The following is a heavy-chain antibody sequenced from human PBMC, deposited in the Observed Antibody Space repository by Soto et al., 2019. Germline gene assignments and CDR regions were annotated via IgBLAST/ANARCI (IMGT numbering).Heavy chain of an antibody. J-gene: IGHJ5*02. D-gene: IGHD2-2*01. CDR1: GGSVSRDSYY. Sequence: SETLSLTCTVSGGSVSRDSYYWSWIRQPPGKGLEWIGYISNSGSTKYNPSLESRVTISVDTSKNQFSLKLSSVTAADTAVYYCARHPQMIVVVPAAIGWFDPWGQGTLVTVSS. CDR3: ARHPQMIVVVPAAIGWFDP. V-gene: IGHV4-61*01. CDR2: ISNSGST.